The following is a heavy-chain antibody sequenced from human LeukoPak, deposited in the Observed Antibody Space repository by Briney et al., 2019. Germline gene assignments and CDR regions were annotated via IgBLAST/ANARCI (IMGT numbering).Heavy chain of an antibody. D-gene: IGHD6-13*01. CDR1: GGSISSSSYY. J-gene: IGHJ4*02. V-gene: IGHV4-39*07. Sequence: SETLSLTCTVSGGSISSSSYYWGWIRQPPGKGLEWIGSIHYSGSTYYNPSLRSRVTISVDTSKNQFSLKLSSVTAADTAVYYCARVTGYRIEDYFDYWGQGTLVTVSS. CDR2: IHYSGST. CDR3: ARVTGYRIEDYFDY.